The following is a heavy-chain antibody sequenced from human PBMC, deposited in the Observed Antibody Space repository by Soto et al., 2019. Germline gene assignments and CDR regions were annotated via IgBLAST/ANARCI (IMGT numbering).Heavy chain of an antibody. V-gene: IGHV3-53*01. CDR2: IYSGGST. CDR1: GFTVSSNY. D-gene: IGHD4-4*01. Sequence: LRLSCAASGFTVSSNYMSWVRQAPGKGLEWVSVIYSGGSTYYADSVKGRFTISRDNSKNTLYLQMNSLRAEDTAVYYCAAALQIYGMDVWGQGTTVTVSS. J-gene: IGHJ6*02. CDR3: AAALQIYGMDV.